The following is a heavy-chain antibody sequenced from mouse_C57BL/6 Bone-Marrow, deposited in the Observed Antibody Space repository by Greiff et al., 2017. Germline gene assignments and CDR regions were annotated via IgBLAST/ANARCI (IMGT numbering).Heavy chain of an antibody. V-gene: IGHV1-64*01. CDR3: AFDYPYAMDY. Sequence: QVQLQQPGAELVKPGASVKLSCKASGYTFTSYWMPWVKQRPGQGLEWIGMIHPNSGSTNYNEKFKSKATLTVDQSSSTAYMQLSSLTSEDSAVYYCAFDYPYAMDYWGQGTSVTVSS. J-gene: IGHJ4*01. CDR2: IHPNSGST. D-gene: IGHD2-4*01. CDR1: GYTFTSYW.